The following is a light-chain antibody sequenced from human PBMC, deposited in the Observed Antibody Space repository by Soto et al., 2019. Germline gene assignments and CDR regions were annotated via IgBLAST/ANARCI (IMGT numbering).Light chain of an antibody. CDR2: SNN. CDR1: SSNIGSNP. V-gene: IGLV1-44*01. J-gene: IGLJ1*01. CDR3: AVWDDTLIAR. Sequence: QSVLTQPPSASGTPGQRVTISCSGSSSNIGSNPVNWYQQLPGTAPKLLIYSNNLRPSGVPDRFSGSKSGASASLAISGLQSEDEADYYCAVWDDTLIARFGTGTKLTVL.